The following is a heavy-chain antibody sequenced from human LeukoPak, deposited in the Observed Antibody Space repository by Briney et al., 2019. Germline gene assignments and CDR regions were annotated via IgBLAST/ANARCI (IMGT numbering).Heavy chain of an antibody. CDR2: IWYDGSNK. Sequence: GGSLILSCAASGFTFSSYGMHWVRQAPGKGLEWVAVIWYDGSNKYYADSVKGRFTISRDNSKNTLYLQMNSLRAEDTAVYYCARLNARDYYFDYWGQGTLVTVSS. CDR3: ARLNARDYYFDY. V-gene: IGHV3-33*01. J-gene: IGHJ4*02. CDR1: GFTFSSYG.